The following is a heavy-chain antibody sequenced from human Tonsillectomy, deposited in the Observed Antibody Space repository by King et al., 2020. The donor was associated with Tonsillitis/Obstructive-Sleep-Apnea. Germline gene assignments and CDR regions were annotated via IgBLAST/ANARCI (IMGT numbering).Heavy chain of an antibody. D-gene: IGHD3-10*01. Sequence: VQLVESGGGLVKPGGSLRLSCAASGFTFSDYYMSWIRQPPGRGLEWVAYISSSINDTIYADSVKGRFTISRDNAKNSLYLQLSSLRAEDTAVYYCARAPGGLLAYCMDVWGQGPTVSVSS. CDR3: ARAPGGLLAYCMDV. CDR1: GFTFSDYY. CDR2: ISSSINDT. J-gene: IGHJ6*02. V-gene: IGHV3-11*06.